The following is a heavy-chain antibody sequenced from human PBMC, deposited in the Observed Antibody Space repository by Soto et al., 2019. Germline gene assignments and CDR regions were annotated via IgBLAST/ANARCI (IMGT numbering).Heavy chain of an antibody. CDR3: ARWWSGSRQGFDP. CDR1: GGSISSGDYY. D-gene: IGHD3-3*01. J-gene: IGHJ5*02. V-gene: IGHV4-31*03. Sequence: QVQLQESGPGLVKPSQTLSLTCTVSGGSISSGDYYWSWIRQHPGKGLEWIGYIYYSGSTYYNPYLKSRDTISVDTSKNQFSLKLSSVTAADTAVYYCARWWSGSRQGFDPWGQGTLVTVSS. CDR2: IYYSGST.